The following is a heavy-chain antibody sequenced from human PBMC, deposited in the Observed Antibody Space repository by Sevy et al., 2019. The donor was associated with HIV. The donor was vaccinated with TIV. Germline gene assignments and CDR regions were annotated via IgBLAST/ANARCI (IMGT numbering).Heavy chain of an antibody. V-gene: IGHV1-18*01. Sequence: ASLKVSCKASGYTFTSYGISWVRQAPGQGLEWMGWISAYIVNTNYAQKLQGRVTMTTDTSTSTAYMELRSLRSDDTAVYYCAGDLGGYGGNSIDYWGQGTLVTVSS. J-gene: IGHJ4*02. D-gene: IGHD2-21*02. CDR2: ISAYIVNT. CDR3: AGDLGGYGGNSIDY. CDR1: GYTFTSYG.